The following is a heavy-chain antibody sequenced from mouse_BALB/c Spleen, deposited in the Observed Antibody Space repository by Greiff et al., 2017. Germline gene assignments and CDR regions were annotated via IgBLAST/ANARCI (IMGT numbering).Heavy chain of an antibody. Sequence: EVKLEESGPGLVKPSQSLSLTCTVTGYSITSDYAWNWIRQFPGNKLEWMGYISYSGSTSYNPSLKSRISITRDTSKNQFFLQLNSVTTEDTATYYCAQLGLRYAMDYWGQGTSVTVSS. J-gene: IGHJ4*01. D-gene: IGHD3-1*01. CDR1: GYSITSDYA. CDR2: ISYSGST. CDR3: AQLGLRYAMDY. V-gene: IGHV3-2*02.